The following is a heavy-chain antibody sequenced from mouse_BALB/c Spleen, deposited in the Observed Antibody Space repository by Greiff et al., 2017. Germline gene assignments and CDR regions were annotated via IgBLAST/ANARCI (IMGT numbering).Heavy chain of an antibody. CDR2: INSNGGST. CDR1: GFTFSSYG. V-gene: IGHV5-6-3*01. Sequence: EVQLVESGGGLVQPGGSLKLSCAASGFTFSSYGMSWVRQTPDKRLELVATINSNGGSTYYPDSVKGRFTISRDNAKNTLYLQMSSLKSEDTAMYYCARRRLLWYFDVWGAETTVTVSS. CDR3: ARRRLLWYFDV. J-gene: IGHJ1*01. D-gene: IGHD1-2*01.